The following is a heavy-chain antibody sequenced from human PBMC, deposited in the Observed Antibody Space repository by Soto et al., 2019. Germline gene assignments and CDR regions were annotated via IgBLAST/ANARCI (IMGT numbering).Heavy chain of an antibody. V-gene: IGHV3-48*02. D-gene: IGHD2-21*02. CDR2: INAPSTST. J-gene: IGHJ4*02. CDR3: TRDPEGDLDFDY. Sequence: EVHLVESGGGLEQPGGSLRLSCAASGFIFSDYGLAWVRQAPGKGLAWVSHINAPSTSTLYADSVRGRFTISRDNAKNSVYLQMSSLSDEDTAVYYCTRDPEGDLDFDYWGQGTLVTVSS. CDR1: GFIFSDYG.